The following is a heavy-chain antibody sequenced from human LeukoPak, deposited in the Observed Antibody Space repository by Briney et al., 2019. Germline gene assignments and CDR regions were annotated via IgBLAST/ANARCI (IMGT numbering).Heavy chain of an antibody. V-gene: IGHV3-23*01. J-gene: IGHJ3*02. CDR3: ARSSNYDYDAFDI. D-gene: IGHD4-11*01. Sequence: GGSLRLSCAASGFTFSSYAMSWVRQAPGKGLEWVSAISGSGGSTYYADSVKGRFTISRDNAKNSLYLQMNSLRAEDTAVYYCARSSNYDYDAFDIWGQGTMVTVSS. CDR2: ISGSGGST. CDR1: GFTFSSYA.